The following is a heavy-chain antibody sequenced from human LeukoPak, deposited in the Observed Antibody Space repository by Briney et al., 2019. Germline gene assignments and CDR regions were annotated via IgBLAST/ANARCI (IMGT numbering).Heavy chain of an antibody. CDR1: GYTFTGYY. V-gene: IGHV1-2*02. Sequence: ASVKVSCKASGYTFTGYYIHWVRQAPGQGLEWMGWINPNSGGTNYAQKFQGRVTMTRDTSISTAYMELSRLRSDDTAVYYCARDRKYRVEMATITDYWGQGTLVTVSS. J-gene: IGHJ4*02. D-gene: IGHD5-24*01. CDR3: ARDRKYRVEMATITDY. CDR2: INPNSGGT.